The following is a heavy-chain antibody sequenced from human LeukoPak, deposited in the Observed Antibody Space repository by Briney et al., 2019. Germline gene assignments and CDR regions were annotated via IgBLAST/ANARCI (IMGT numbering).Heavy chain of an antibody. Sequence: GGSLTPLCTPWGLPLYIYAVLWPPHAPGEGREGVSALSGSGGSTYYADSVKARSTISRDNSKNTLYLQMNSLRAEDTAVYYCAKDRVEGELLPFSFDYWGQGTLVTVSS. CDR2: LSGSGGST. J-gene: IGHJ4*02. D-gene: IGHD1-26*01. V-gene: IGHV3-23*01. CDR1: GLPLYIYA. CDR3: AKDRVEGELLPFSFDY.